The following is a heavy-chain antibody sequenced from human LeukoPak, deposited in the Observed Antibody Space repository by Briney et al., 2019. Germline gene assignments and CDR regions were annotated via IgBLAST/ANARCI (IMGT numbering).Heavy chain of an antibody. CDR2: IYYSGST. Sequence: PSETLSLTCTVSGGSISNSSYYWGWIRQPPGKGLEWIGSIYYSGSTYYNPSLKSRVTISVDTSKNQFSLKLSSVTAADTAVYYCASTVYSSGWYGIVYFDYWGQGTLVTVSS. CDR3: ASTVYSSGWYGIVYFDY. CDR1: GGSISNSSYY. D-gene: IGHD6-19*01. J-gene: IGHJ4*02. V-gene: IGHV4-39*01.